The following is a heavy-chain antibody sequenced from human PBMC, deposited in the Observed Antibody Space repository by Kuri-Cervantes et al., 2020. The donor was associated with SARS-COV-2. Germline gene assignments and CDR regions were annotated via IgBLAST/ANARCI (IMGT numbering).Heavy chain of an antibody. Sequence: GGSLRLSCAASGFTFSSYAMHWVRQAPGKGLEWVAVISYDGSNKYYADSVKGRFTISRDNSKNTLYLQMNSLRAEDTAVYYCARDENYSSSWYADYYYYYGMDVWGQGTTVTVSS. CDR3: ARDENYSSSWYADYYYYYGMDV. CDR2: ISYDGSNK. V-gene: IGHV3-30-3*01. D-gene: IGHD6-13*01. J-gene: IGHJ6*02. CDR1: GFTFSSYA.